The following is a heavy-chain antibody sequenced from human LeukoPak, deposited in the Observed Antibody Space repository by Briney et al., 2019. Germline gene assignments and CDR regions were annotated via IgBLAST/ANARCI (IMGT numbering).Heavy chain of an antibody. V-gene: IGHV3-49*04. Sequence: GGSLRLSCVASGFTFSSFAMSWVRQAPGRGLEWVGFIRSKADGGTTEYAASVKGRFTISRDDSKNVAYLQINNLRAEDTALYYCARDDRPSGHDFDYWGQGTLVTVSS. CDR3: ARDDRPSGHDFDY. CDR2: IRSKADGGTT. J-gene: IGHJ4*02. D-gene: IGHD6-6*01. CDR1: GFTFSSFA.